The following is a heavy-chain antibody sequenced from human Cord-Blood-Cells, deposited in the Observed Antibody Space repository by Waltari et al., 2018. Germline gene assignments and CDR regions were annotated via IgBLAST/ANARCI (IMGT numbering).Heavy chain of an antibody. J-gene: IGHJ4*02. CDR3: ARGGYYDSSGYYYNY. D-gene: IGHD3-22*01. Sequence: EVQLVECGGGLVQPVGSLRRSCAAAGFTVSSYELDWVRQVPGKGLEWVSYISSSGSTIYYADSVKGRFTISRDNAKNALYLQMNSLRAEDTAVYYCARGGYYDSSGYYYNYWGQGTLVTVSS. V-gene: IGHV3-48*03. CDR2: ISSSGSTI. CDR1: GFTVSSYE.